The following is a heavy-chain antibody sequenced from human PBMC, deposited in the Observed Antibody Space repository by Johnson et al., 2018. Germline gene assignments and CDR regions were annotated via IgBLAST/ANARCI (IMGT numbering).Heavy chain of an antibody. CDR3: ARDQRDIVVVPAAIRGDYYYYGMDV. V-gene: IGHV3-9*01. D-gene: IGHD2-2*02. J-gene: IGHJ6*02. CDR2: ISWNSGSI. Sequence: MHWVQQAPGKGLEWVSGISWNSGSIGYADSVKGRFTISRDNAKNSLYLQMNSLRVEDTAVYYCARDQRDIVVVPAAIRGDYYYYGMDVWGQGTTVTVSS.